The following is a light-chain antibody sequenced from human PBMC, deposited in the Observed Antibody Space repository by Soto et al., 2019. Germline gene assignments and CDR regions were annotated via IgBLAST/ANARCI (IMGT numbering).Light chain of an antibody. CDR1: SSDVGGYNY. J-gene: IGLJ1*01. CDR3: SSYTATRTYV. V-gene: IGLV2-14*01. Sequence: QSALTQPASVSGSPGQSVTISCTGTSSDVGGYNYVSWYQQLPGEAPKLIIYGVTDRPSGVSNRFSGSKSGNRASLTVSGLQAEDEGDYYCSSYTATRTYVFGTGTKLTVL. CDR2: GVT.